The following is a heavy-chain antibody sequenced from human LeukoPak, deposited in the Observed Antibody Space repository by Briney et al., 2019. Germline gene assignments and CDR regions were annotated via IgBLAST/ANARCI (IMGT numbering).Heavy chain of an antibody. D-gene: IGHD6-13*01. J-gene: IGHJ4*02. Sequence: GGSLRLSCAASGFTFSSYSMNLVRQAPGKGLEWVSSISSSSSYIYYADSVKGRFTISRDNAKNSLYLQMNSLRAEDTAVYYCARSHSIAAAGVYWGQGTLVTVSS. V-gene: IGHV3-21*01. CDR3: ARSHSIAAAGVY. CDR2: ISSSSSYI. CDR1: GFTFSSYS.